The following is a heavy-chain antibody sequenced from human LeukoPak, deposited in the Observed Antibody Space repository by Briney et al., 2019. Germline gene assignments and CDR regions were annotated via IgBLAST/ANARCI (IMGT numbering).Heavy chain of an antibody. V-gene: IGHV3-74*01. CDR1: GFTLSSYW. Sequence: GGSLRLSCAASGFTLSSYWMHWVRQPTGKGLVWVSRINSDGSTINYADSVKGRFTISRDKARNTLYLQMNGLRAEDTAVYYCVRGGSGYGNFDSWGQGTLVTVSS. CDR2: INSDGSTI. J-gene: IGHJ4*02. D-gene: IGHD5-12*01. CDR3: VRGGSGYGNFDS.